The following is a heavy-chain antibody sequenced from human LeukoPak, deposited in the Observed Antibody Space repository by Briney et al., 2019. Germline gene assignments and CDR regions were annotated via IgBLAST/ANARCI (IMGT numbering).Heavy chain of an antibody. D-gene: IGHD3-16*02. CDR1: GFTISSNY. J-gene: IGHJ4*02. V-gene: IGHV3-53*01. Sequence: PGGSLRLSCAASGFTISSNYMIWVRHAPAQGLEWVSVIYSGGSTYYSDSVKRRCSISRDNSKNTMYLQMNSLRAEDTAVYYCASPAVWGEVSLRYWGQGTLVTVSS. CDR2: IYSGGST. CDR3: ASPAVWGEVSLRY.